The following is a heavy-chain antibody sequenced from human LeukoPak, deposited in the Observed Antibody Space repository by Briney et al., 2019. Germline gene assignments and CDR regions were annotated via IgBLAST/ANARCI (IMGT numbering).Heavy chain of an antibody. CDR1: GGSFSGYY. J-gene: IGHJ6*03. CDR3: ARGTNSGYDYHYYMDV. CDR2: INHSGST. Sequence: PSDTLSLTCAVYGGSFSGYYWSWIRQPPGKGLEWIGEINHSGSTNYNPSLKSRVTISVDTSKNQFSLKLSSVTAADTAVYYCARGTNSGYDYHYYMDVWGKGTTVTISS. D-gene: IGHD5-12*01. V-gene: IGHV4-34*01.